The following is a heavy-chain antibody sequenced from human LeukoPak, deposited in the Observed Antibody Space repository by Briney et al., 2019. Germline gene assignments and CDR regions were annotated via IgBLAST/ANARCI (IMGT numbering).Heavy chain of an antibody. J-gene: IGHJ4*02. CDR3: VTALFGYDWYYFDF. CDR1: GFTFSSYA. CDR2: ISYDGNNK. V-gene: IGHV3-30*04. D-gene: IGHD5-12*01. Sequence: PGGSLRPSCAASGFTFSSYAMHWVRQAPGKGLEWVAVISYDGNNKYYADSVKGRFTISRDNSKNTLYLQMNSLRAEDTAVYYCVTALFGYDWYYFDFWGQGTLVTVSS.